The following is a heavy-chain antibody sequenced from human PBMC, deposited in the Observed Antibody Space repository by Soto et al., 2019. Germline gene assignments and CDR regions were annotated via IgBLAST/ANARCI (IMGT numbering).Heavy chain of an antibody. CDR3: AKEEGESDAFDI. V-gene: IGHV3-30*18. J-gene: IGHJ3*02. CDR2: ISYDGSNK. Sequence: QVQLVESGGGVVQPGRSLRLSCAASGFTFSSYGMHWVRQAPGKGLGWVAVISYDGSNKYYADSVKGRFTISRDNSKNTMYLQMNSLRAEDTAVYYCAKEEGESDAFDIWGQGTMVTVSS. CDR1: GFTFSSYG. D-gene: IGHD2-21*01.